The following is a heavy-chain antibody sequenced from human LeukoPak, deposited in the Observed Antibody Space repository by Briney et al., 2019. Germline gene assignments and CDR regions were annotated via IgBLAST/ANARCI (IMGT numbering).Heavy chain of an antibody. Sequence: GGSLKLSCAASGFTFSSYNMNWVRQAPGKGLEWVSSISHSSSDIYYADSVKGRFTISRDNAKNSLYLQMNSLRAEDMAVYYCARIPAIAGIDYWGQGTLVTVSS. J-gene: IGHJ4*02. CDR2: ISHSSSDI. D-gene: IGHD6-13*01. CDR1: GFTFSSYN. V-gene: IGHV3-21*01. CDR3: ARIPAIAGIDY.